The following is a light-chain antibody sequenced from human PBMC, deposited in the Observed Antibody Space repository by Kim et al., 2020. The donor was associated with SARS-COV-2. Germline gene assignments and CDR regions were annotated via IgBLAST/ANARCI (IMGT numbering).Light chain of an antibody. J-gene: IGKJ1*01. CDR1: QGISNY. V-gene: IGKV1-27*01. Sequence: ASVGDRVTITCRASQGISNYLAWFQQKPGRVPKLLIYAASTLQSGVPSRFSGSGSGTDFTLTISGLQPEDVATYYCQKYNSAPRTFGQGTKVDIK. CDR2: AAS. CDR3: QKYNSAPRT.